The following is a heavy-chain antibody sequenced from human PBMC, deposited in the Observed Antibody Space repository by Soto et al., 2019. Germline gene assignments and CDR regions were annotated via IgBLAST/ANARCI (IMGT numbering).Heavy chain of an antibody. CDR2: IKRDGSTT. CDR1: GFTFSDYW. J-gene: IGHJ6*03. V-gene: IGHV3-74*01. Sequence: GGSLRLSCAASGFTFSDYWMHWVRQAPGKGLEWVSRIKRDGSTTNYADSVKGRFTISRDNAKNTLYLEMNSLRVEDTAEYYGERGPNNYYYKDVWGKGTTVPVSS. CDR3: ERGPNNYYYKDV.